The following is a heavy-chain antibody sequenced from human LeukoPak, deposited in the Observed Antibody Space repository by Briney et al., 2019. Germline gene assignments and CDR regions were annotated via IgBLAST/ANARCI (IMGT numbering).Heavy chain of an antibody. CDR1: GFTFSSYA. Sequence: PGGSLRLSCAASGFTFSSYAMRWVRQAPGKGLEWVSAISGSGGSTYYADSGKGRFTISRDNSKNTLYLQMNSLRAEDTAVYYCAKNPLRVRGKYYFDYWGQGTLVTVSS. CDR3: AKNPLRVRGKYYFDY. V-gene: IGHV3-23*01. J-gene: IGHJ4*02. CDR2: ISGSGGST. D-gene: IGHD3-10*01.